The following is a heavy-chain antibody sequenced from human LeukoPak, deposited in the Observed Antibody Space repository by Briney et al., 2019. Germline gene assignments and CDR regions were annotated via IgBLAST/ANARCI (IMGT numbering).Heavy chain of an antibody. CDR1: GGSISSSCLY. CDR2: VYYSGST. V-gene: IGHV4-39*01. CDR3: ARNASSLGAGAFDI. J-gene: IGHJ3*02. D-gene: IGHD2-2*01. Sequence: SETLSLTCTVSGGSISSSCLYWDWIRPPPGKGLEWIGTVYYSGSTYYNPSLKSPVTISVDTSKNQFSLKLSSVTAADTALYYCARNASSLGAGAFDIWGQATMVTVSS.